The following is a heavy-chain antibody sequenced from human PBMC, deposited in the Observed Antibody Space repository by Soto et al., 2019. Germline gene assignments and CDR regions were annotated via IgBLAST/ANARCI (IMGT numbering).Heavy chain of an antibody. D-gene: IGHD6-19*01. Sequence: GESLKISCKGSGYSFTSYWIGWVRQMPGKGLEWMGIIYPGGSDTRYSPSFQGQVTISADKSISTAYLQWSSLKASDTAMYYCARSSTYQWLVPTPTYYFDYWGQGTLVTVSS. J-gene: IGHJ4*02. CDR1: GYSFTSYW. CDR3: ARSSTYQWLVPTPTYYFDY. V-gene: IGHV5-51*01. CDR2: IYPGGSDT.